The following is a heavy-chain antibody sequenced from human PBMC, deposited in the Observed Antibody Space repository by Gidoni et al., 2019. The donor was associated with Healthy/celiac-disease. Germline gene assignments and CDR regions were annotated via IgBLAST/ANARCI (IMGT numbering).Heavy chain of an antibody. J-gene: IGHJ2*01. D-gene: IGHD6-13*01. CDR2: IYYSGST. V-gene: IGHV4-39*01. CDR1: GGSISSSSYY. CDR3: ARPGIAAAGYWYFDL. Sequence: QLQLQESGPGLVKPSETLSLTCTVSGGSISSSSYYWGWIRQPPGKGLEWIGSIYYSGSTYYNPSLKSRVTISVDTSKNQFSLKLSSVTAADTAVYYCARPGIAAAGYWYFDLWGRGTLVTVSS.